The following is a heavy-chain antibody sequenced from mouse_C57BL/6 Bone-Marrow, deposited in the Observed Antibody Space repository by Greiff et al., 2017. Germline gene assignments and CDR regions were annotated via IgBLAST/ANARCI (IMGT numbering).Heavy chain of an antibody. CDR2: IDPTNGGT. CDR3: GLITTVVASDY. D-gene: IGHD1-1*01. J-gene: IGHJ2*01. V-gene: IGHV1-53*01. CDR1: GYNFTSYC. Sequence: QVQLQQSVTELVKPGASVKLSCTASGYNFTSYCMHWVKQRPGQGLEWIGNIDPTNGGTNYTAKFQSKATMTADKSSSTAYMQLSSLTSEDSAVYYCGLITTVVASDYWGKGTTLTVSS.